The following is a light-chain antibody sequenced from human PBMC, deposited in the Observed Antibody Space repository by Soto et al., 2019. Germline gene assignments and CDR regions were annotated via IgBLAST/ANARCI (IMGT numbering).Light chain of an antibody. V-gene: IGKV3-15*01. J-gene: IGKJ1*01. CDR3: QQYHNLWT. CDR1: HYIYSN. CDR2: RAS. Sequence: IVMSQSPATLSVSPGERATLSCTASHYIYSNVAWFQQRPGQAPRLLLYRASTRATGTPARFSGSGSGTEFTLTITSLQSEDFALYYCQQYHNLWTFGQGTKVDI.